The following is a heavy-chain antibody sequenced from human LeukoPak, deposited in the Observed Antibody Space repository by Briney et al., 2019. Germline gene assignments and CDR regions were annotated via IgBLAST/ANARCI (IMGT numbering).Heavy chain of an antibody. Sequence: ASVKVSCKASGYTFTGYYMHWVRQAPGQGLEWMGWINPNSGGTNYAQKFQGRVTMTRDTSISTAYMELSRLRSEDTAVYYCASGVAADYYYYYMDVWGKGTTVTVSS. V-gene: IGHV1-2*02. J-gene: IGHJ6*03. CDR3: ASGVAADYYYYYMDV. CDR2: INPNSGGT. CDR1: GYTFTGYY. D-gene: IGHD2-15*01.